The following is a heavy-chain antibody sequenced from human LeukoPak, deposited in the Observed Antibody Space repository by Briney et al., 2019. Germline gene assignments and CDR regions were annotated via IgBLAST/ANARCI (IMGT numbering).Heavy chain of an antibody. D-gene: IGHD3-22*01. J-gene: IGHJ3*02. CDR1: GGSIRSSSYY. Sequence: PSEPLSLTCTVSGGSIRSSSYYWGWIRQPPGKGLEWNGSIYYSGSTYYNPSLKSRVTISVDTSKNQFSLKLSSVTAADTAVYYCARRGASSGYYYGAFDIWGQGTMVTVSS. CDR2: IYYSGST. CDR3: ARRGASSGYYYGAFDI. V-gene: IGHV4-39*01.